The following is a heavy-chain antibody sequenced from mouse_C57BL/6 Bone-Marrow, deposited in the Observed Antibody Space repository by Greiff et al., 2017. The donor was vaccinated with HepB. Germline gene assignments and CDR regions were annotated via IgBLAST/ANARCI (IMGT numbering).Heavy chain of an antibody. D-gene: IGHD1-1*01. Sequence: EVQRVESGPELVKPGASVKIPCKASGYTFTDYNMDWVKQSHGKSLEWIGDINPNNGGSIYNQKFKGKATLTVDKASSTAYMELRSLTSEETAVYYCARNYGSSYRFAYWGQGTLVTVSA. CDR3: ARNYGSSYRFAY. CDR2: INPNNGGS. CDR1: GYTFTDYN. J-gene: IGHJ3*01. V-gene: IGHV1-18*01.